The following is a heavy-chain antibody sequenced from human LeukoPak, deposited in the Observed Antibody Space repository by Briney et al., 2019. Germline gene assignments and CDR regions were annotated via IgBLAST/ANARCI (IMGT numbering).Heavy chain of an antibody. CDR3: ARDRGYSGSYDGMDV. D-gene: IGHD1-26*01. J-gene: IGHJ6*02. Sequence: ASVKVSCKASGYTFTGYYMHWVRQAPGQGLEWMGWINPNSGGTNYAQKFQGRVTMTRDTSISTAYMELSRLRSDDTAVYYCARDRGYSGSYDGMDVWGQGTTVTVSS. V-gene: IGHV1-2*02. CDR1: GYTFTGYY. CDR2: INPNSGGT.